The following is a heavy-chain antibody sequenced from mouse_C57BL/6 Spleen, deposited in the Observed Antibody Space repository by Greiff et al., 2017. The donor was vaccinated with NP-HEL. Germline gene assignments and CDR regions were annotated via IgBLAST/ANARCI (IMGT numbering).Heavy chain of an antibody. D-gene: IGHD1-1*01. Sequence: QVQLQQSGAELVKAGASVKMSCKASGYTFTSYWMHWVKQRLGQGLEWFAETNPTNGRTYYNEKFKSKATLTVDKSSSTAYMQLSGPTFEDSAVYDSGRIKKILATRFDYWVRGTTLTVSA. CDR3: GRIKKILATRFDY. CDR2: TNPTNGRT. J-gene: IGHJ2*01. CDR1: GYTFTSYW. V-gene: IGHV1S81*02.